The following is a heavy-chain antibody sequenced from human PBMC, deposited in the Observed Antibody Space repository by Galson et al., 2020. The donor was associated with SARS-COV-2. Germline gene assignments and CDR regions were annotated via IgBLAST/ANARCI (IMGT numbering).Heavy chain of an antibody. V-gene: IGHV3-30*18. J-gene: IGHJ4*02. CDR3: AKDLGGATDY. CDR2: ISYDGSNK. D-gene: IGHD1-26*01. CDR1: GFTFSSYG. Sequence: GESLKISCAASGFTFSSYGMHWVRQAPGKGLEWVAVISYDGSNKYYADSVKGRFTISRDNSKNTLYLQMNSLRAEDTAVYYCAKDLGGATDYWGQGTLVTVSS.